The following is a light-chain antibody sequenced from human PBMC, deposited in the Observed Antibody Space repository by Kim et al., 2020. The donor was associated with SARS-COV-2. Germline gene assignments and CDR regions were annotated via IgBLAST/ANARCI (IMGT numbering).Light chain of an antibody. J-gene: IGLJ3*02. Sequence: LTFTLRSGINVGIYRIYWYQQKPGSPPQYLLRYQSDSDNQQGSGVPSRFSGSKDASANAGILLISGLQSEDEADYFCMIWYSSAWVFGGGTKLTVL. CDR3: MIWYSSAWV. CDR2: YQSDSDN. V-gene: IGLV5-45*01. CDR1: SGINVGIYR.